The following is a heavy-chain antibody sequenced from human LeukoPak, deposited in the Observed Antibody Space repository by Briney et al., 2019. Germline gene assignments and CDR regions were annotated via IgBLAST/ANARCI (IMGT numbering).Heavy chain of an antibody. CDR1: GYTFTSYG. J-gene: IGHJ4*02. CDR3: ARGYGRYSGYDSPFDY. CDR2: ISAYNGNT. Sequence: ASVKVSCKASGYTFTSYGISWARQAPGQGLEWMGWISAYNGNTNYAQKLQGRVTMTTDTSTSTAYVELRSLRSDDTAVYYCARGYGRYSGYDSPFDYWGQGTLVTVSS. V-gene: IGHV1-18*01. D-gene: IGHD5-12*01.